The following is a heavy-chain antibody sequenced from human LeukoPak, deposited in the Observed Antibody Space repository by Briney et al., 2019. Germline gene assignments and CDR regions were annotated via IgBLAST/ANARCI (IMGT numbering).Heavy chain of an antibody. CDR1: GGTFSSYA. J-gene: IGHJ6*04. Sequence: SVKVSCKASGGTFSSYATSWVRQAPGQGLEWMGGIIPIFGTANYAQKFQGRVTITADESTSTAYMELSSLRSEDTAVYYCARGALRIAAVDYYYYGMDVWGKGTTVTVSS. CDR3: ARGALRIAAVDYYYYGMDV. V-gene: IGHV1-69*01. D-gene: IGHD6-13*01. CDR2: IIPIFGTA.